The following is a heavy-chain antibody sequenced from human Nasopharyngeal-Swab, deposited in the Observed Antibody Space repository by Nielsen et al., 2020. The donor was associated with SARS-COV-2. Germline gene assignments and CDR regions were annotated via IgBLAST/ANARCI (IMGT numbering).Heavy chain of an antibody. CDR1: GWSFSGYY. D-gene: IGHD3-16*02. Sequence: SQTLSLPCAAYGWSFSGYYWSWIRQPPGKGLEWIGEINHSGSTNYNPSLKSRGTISLDTSKNQFSLKLRSVTAADTAVYYCARVVKSKGGGSERDYWGQGTLVTVSS. CDR2: INHSGST. J-gene: IGHJ4*02. V-gene: IGHV4-34*01. CDR3: ARVVKSKGGGSERDY.